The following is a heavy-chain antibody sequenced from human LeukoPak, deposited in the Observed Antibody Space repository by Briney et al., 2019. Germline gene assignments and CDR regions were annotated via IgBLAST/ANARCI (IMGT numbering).Heavy chain of an antibody. D-gene: IGHD2-21*02. CDR2: ITASGATT. CDR1: GFTFSSYW. CDR3: AKDGRRYCGGDCYAFDS. J-gene: IGHJ4*02. Sequence: GGSLRLSCAASGFTFSSYWMSWVRQAPGKGLEWVSTITASGATTHYAASVKGRFTISRDNSNNTLYIQMNSLRAEDTAIYYCAKDGRRYCGGDCYAFDSWGQGSLITVSS. V-gene: IGHV3-23*01.